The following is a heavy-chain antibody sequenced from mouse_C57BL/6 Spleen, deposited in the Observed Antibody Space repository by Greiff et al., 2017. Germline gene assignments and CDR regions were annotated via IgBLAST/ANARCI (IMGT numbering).Heavy chain of an antibody. V-gene: IGHV1-61*01. CDR3: ARQDSSGYAWFAY. D-gene: IGHD3-2*02. J-gene: IGHJ3*01. Sequence: VQLQQPGAELVRPGSSVKLSCKASGYTFTSYWMDWVKQRPGQGLEWIGNIYPSDSETHYNQKFKDKATLTVDKSSSTAYMQLSSLTSEDSAVYYCARQDSSGYAWFAYWGQGTLVTVAA. CDR2: IYPSDSET. CDR1: GYTFTSYW.